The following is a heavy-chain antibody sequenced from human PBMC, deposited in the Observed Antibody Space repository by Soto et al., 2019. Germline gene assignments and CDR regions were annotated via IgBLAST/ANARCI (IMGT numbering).Heavy chain of an antibody. CDR2: IYYSGST. V-gene: IGHV4-59*01. J-gene: IGHJ4*02. D-gene: IGHD3-10*01. CDR1: GGSISSYY. CDR3: ARGPYGSGSYYNGEFDY. Sequence: PSETLSLTCTVSGGSISSYYWSWIRQPPGKGLEWIGYIYYSGSTNYNPSLKSRVTISVDTSKNQFSLKLSSVTAADTAVYYCARGPYGSGSYYNGEFDYWGQGTLVTVSS.